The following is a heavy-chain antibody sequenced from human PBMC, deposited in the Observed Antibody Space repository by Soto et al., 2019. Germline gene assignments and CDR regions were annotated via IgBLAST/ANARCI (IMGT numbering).Heavy chain of an antibody. V-gene: IGHV4-34*01. J-gene: IGHJ6*02. CDR3: ARALTGRYYYYGMDV. CDR1: GGSFSGYY. Sequence: SETLSLTCAVYGGSFSGYYWSWIRQPPGKGLEWIGEINHSGSTNYNPSLKSRVTISVDTSKNQFSLKLSSVTAADTAVYYCARALTGRYYYYGMDVWGQGTTLTVSS. CDR2: INHSGST.